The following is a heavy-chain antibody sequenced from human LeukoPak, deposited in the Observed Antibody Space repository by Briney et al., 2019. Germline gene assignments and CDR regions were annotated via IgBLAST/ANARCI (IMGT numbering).Heavy chain of an antibody. CDR1: GFTFSSYG. Sequence: GGSLGPSCAASGFTFSSYGMHWVRQAPGKGLEGVSFIRYDGSNEYYADSVRGRFTISRDNSKNTLYLQMNSLRAEDTAVYYCARSRSAEYSSSAGGLYWGQGTLVTVSS. J-gene: IGHJ4*02. D-gene: IGHD6-6*01. CDR3: ARSRSAEYSSSAGGLY. V-gene: IGHV3-30*02. CDR2: IRYDGSNE.